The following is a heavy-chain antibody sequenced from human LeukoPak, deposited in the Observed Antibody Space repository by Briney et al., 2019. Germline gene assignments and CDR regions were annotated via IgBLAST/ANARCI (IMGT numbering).Heavy chain of an antibody. J-gene: IGHJ4*02. CDR1: GDSVSSSSAA. CDR2: TYYRSKWYD. D-gene: IGHD6-13*01. Sequence: SQTLSLTCAISGDSVSSSSAAWNWIRQSPSRGLEWLGRTYYRSKWYDEYAVSVKSRITINPGTSKNQFSLQLNSVTPEDTAVYYCARGAPGTQRLDYWGQGTLVAVSS. CDR3: ARGAPGTQRLDY. V-gene: IGHV6-1*01.